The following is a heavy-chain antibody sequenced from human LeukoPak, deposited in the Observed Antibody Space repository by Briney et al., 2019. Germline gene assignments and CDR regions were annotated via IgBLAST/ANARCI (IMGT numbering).Heavy chain of an antibody. CDR3: ARDKWNVVGATWGAFDY. V-gene: IGHV4-39*02. Sequence: SETLSLTCTVSGGSISSSSYYWGWLRPPPGKGLEWIGSIYYSGSTYYNPSLKSRATISVDTTKNQFSLKLSSVTAADTAVYYCARDKWNVVGATWGAFDYWGQGTLVTVSS. CDR2: IYYSGST. J-gene: IGHJ4*02. CDR1: GGSISSSSYY. D-gene: IGHD1-26*01.